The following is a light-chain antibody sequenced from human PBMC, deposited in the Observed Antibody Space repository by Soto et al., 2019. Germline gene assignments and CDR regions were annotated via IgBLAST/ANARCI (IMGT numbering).Light chain of an antibody. CDR2: SAS. J-gene: IGKJ2*01. CDR1: QPVATNS. V-gene: IGKV3-20*01. Sequence: EVVLTQSPGTLSLSAGEKVTLSCRASQPVATNSVAWYQQKPGQAPRLLFYSASNRATGVPDRFSGSGSETDFTLNISRLEPEDFAVYYCQQYGSSPMYTFGQGTKLEIK. CDR3: QQYGSSPMYT.